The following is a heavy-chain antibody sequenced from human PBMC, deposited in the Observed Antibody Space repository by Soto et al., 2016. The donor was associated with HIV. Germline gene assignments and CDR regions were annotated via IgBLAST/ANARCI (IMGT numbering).Heavy chain of an antibody. CDR1: GYTFTGYY. V-gene: IGHV1-2*02. D-gene: IGHD3-10*01. J-gene: IGHJ4*02. CDR3: ARDHVTMVRGGGDYFDY. CDR2: INPNSGGT. Sequence: QVQLVQSGAEVMQPGASVKVSCKASGYTFTGYYMHWVRQAPGQGLEWMGWINPNSGGTNYAQKFQGRVTMTRDTSISTAYMELSRLRSDDTAVYYCARDHVTMVRGGGDYFDYWGQGTLVTVSS.